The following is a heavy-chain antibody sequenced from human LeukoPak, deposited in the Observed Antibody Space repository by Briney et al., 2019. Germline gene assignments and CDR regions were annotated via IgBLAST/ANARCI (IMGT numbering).Heavy chain of an antibody. CDR2: ISWNSGSI. CDR3: AKEENYYDSSGYYSVYWYFDL. CDR1: GFTFDDYA. Sequence: GGSLRLSCAASGFTFDDYAMHWVRQAPGKGLEWVSGISWNSGSIGYADSVKGRFTISRDNAKNSLYLQMNSLRAEDTALYYCAKEENYYDSSGYYSVYWYFDLWGRGTLVTVSS. J-gene: IGHJ2*01. V-gene: IGHV3-9*01. D-gene: IGHD3-22*01.